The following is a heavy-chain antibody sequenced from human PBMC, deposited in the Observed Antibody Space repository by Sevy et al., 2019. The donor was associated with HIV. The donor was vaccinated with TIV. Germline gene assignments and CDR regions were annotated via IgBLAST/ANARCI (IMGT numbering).Heavy chain of an antibody. J-gene: IGHJ6*02. CDR1: GLRLSNYN. CDR2: ISNSSSNI. Sequence: GGSLRLSCAASGLRLSNYNMNWVRQAPGQGLEWVACISNSSSNIYYVDSVKGRFTISRDNAKNSLYLQMNSLRAEDTAVYYCASEKEQLVLWPYYGMDVWGQGTTVTVSS. D-gene: IGHD6-13*01. V-gene: IGHV3-21*01. CDR3: ASEKEQLVLWPYYGMDV.